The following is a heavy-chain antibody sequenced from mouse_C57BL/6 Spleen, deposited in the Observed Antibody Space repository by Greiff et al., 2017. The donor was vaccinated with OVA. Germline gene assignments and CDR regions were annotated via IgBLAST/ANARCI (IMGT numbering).Heavy chain of an antibody. CDR3: ARDYSNYGYFDY. CDR2: IDPETGGT. Sequence: QVQLQQSGAELVRPGASVTLSCKASGYTFTDYEMHWVKQTPVHGLEWIGAIDPETGGTAYNQKFKGKAILTADKSSSTAYMELRSLTSEDSAVYYCARDYSNYGYFDYWGQGTTLTVSS. CDR1: GYTFTDYE. J-gene: IGHJ2*01. V-gene: IGHV1-15*01. D-gene: IGHD2-5*01.